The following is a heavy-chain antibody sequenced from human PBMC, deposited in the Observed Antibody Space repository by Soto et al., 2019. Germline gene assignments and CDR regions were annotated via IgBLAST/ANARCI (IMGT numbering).Heavy chain of an antibody. J-gene: IGHJ4*02. V-gene: IGHV4-59*01. CDR1: GASMRNVY. D-gene: IGHD2-15*01. Sequence: ETLSLTCAVSGASMRNVYWSWIRQPPGKRLEWIGFIFHSGNAKYNPSLKSRVTISIDTSKNQFSLSLDSVTAADTAVYFCARAHAPTLPFDYWGLGTLVTVSS. CDR3: ARAHAPTLPFDY. CDR2: IFHSGNA.